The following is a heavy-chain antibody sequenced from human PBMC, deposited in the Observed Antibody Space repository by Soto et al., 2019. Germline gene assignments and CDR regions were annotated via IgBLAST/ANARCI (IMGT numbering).Heavy chain of an antibody. CDR2: ISSSSSYI. CDR3: ARKKQQLVRWTNYYYYMDV. D-gene: IGHD6-13*01. CDR1: GFTFSSYS. V-gene: IGHV3-21*01. J-gene: IGHJ6*03. Sequence: PGGSLRLSCAASGFTFSSYSMNWVRQAPGKELEWVSSISSSSSYIYYADSVKGRFTISRDNAKNSLYLQMNSLRAEDTAVYYCARKKQQLVRWTNYYYYMDVWGKGTTVTVSS.